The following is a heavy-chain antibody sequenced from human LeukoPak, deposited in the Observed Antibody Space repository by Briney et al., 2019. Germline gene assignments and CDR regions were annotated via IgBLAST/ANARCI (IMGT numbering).Heavy chain of an antibody. J-gene: IGHJ4*02. V-gene: IGHV1-2*02. CDR2: INPNSGGT. Sequence: ASVKVSCKASGYTFTSYGISWVRQAPGQGLEWMGWINPNSGGTNYAQKFQGRVTMTRDTSISTAYMELSRLRSDDAAVYYCARDLRQIGYGSWSYRTWGQGTLVTVSS. CDR1: GYTFTSYG. D-gene: IGHD3-10*01. CDR3: ARDLRQIGYGSWSYRT.